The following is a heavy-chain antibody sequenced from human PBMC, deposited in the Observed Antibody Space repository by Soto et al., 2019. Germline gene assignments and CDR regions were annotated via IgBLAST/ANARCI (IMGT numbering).Heavy chain of an antibody. V-gene: IGHV1-69*13. Sequence: GASVKVSCKASGGTFSSYAISWVRQAPGQGLEWMGGIIPIFGTANYAQKFQGRVTITADESTSTAYMELSSLRSEDTAVYYCASRNSGYDWDYYGMDVRGQGTTVTVSS. J-gene: IGHJ6*02. CDR2: IIPIFGTA. D-gene: IGHD5-12*01. CDR3: ASRNSGYDWDYYGMDV. CDR1: GGTFSSYA.